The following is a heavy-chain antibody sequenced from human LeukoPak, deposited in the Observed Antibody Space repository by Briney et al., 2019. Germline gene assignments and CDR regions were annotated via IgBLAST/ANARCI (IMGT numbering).Heavy chain of an antibody. J-gene: IGHJ4*02. CDR3: AREVDTAMAFDY. V-gene: IGHV4-38-2*02. CDR2: IYHSGST. CDR1: GYSISSGYY. Sequence: SETLSLTCTVSGYSISSGYYWGWIRQPPGKGLEWIGSIYHSGSTYYNPSLKSRVTISVDTSKNQFSLKLSSVTAADTAAYYCAREVDTAMAFDYWGQGTLVTVSS. D-gene: IGHD5-18*01.